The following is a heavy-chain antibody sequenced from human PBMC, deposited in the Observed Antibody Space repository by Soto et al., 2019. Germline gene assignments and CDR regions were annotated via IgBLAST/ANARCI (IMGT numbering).Heavy chain of an antibody. Sequence: EVQLVESGGGLVQPGGSLKLSCAASGFTFSGSAMHWVRQASGKGLEWVGRIRSKANSYATAYAASVKGRFTISRDDSKNTAYLQMNSLKPEDTAVYYCTRRDSSSPRYYYYGMDVWGQGTTVTVSS. V-gene: IGHV3-73*02. CDR2: IRSKANSYAT. D-gene: IGHD6-6*01. J-gene: IGHJ6*02. CDR3: TRRDSSSPRYYYYGMDV. CDR1: GFTFSGSA.